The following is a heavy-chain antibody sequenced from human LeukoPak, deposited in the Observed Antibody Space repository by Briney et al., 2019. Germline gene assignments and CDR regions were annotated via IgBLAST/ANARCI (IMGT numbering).Heavy chain of an antibody. CDR3: ARDCSSTSCYAEVDY. D-gene: IGHD2-2*01. V-gene: IGHV4-39*02. J-gene: IGHJ4*02. CDR2: IYYSGST. CDR1: GGSISSSSYY. Sequence: PSETLSLTCTVSGGSISSSSYYWGWIRQPPGKGLEWIGSIYYSGSTYYNPSLKSRVTISVDTSKNQFSLNLSSVTAADTAVYYCARDCSSTSCYAEVDYWGQGTLVTVSS.